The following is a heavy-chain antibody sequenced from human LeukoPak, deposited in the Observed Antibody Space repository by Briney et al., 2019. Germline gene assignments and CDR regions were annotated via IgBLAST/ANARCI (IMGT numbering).Heavy chain of an antibody. CDR1: GYTFTSYY. J-gene: IGHJ4*02. Sequence: ASVKVSCKASGYTFTSYYMHWVRQAPGQGLEWMGWINTNTGNPTYAQGFTGRFVFSLDTSVSTAYLQISSLKAEDTAVYYCARDFGISYYYDSSGLGWGQGTLVTVSS. V-gene: IGHV7-4-1*02. D-gene: IGHD3-22*01. CDR2: INTNTGNP. CDR3: ARDFGISYYYDSSGLG.